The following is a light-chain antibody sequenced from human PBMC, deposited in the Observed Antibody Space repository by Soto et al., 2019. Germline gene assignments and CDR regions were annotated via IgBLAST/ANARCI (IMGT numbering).Light chain of an antibody. Sequence: ELVLTQSPGTLSLSPGERATLSCRASQSVSSSYLAWYQQKPGQAPRRPIYGASSRATGSPDRFSGSGSGTDFSLTISRLEPEDFAVYYCHQYDSSPLTFGGGTKVEIK. CDR3: HQYDSSPLT. V-gene: IGKV3-20*01. J-gene: IGKJ4*01. CDR2: GAS. CDR1: QSVSSSY.